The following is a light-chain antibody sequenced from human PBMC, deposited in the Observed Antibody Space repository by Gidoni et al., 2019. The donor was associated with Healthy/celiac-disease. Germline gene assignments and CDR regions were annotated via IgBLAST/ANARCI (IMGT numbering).Light chain of an antibody. J-gene: IGKJ1*01. CDR2: GSS. CDR1: QTVSSIY. Sequence: EIVLTQSPGTLSLSPGERATLSCRASQTVSSIYLAWYQQKPGQAPRLLIYGSSSRATGIPDRFSGSGSGTDFTLTISRLEPEDFAVYYCQQYGTSCPTFXQXTKVXIK. CDR3: QQYGTSCPT. V-gene: IGKV3-20*01.